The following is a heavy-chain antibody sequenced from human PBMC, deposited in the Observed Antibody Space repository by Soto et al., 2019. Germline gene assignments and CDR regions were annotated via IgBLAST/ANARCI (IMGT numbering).Heavy chain of an antibody. D-gene: IGHD1-26*01. J-gene: IGHJ4*02. V-gene: IGHV4-30-4*01. CDR1: GGPISSSDYY. CDR3: ARTYSGSYPTDY. Sequence: SETLSLTCTVSGGPISSSDYYWSWIRQPPGKGLEWIGYIYYSGSTYYNPSLKSRVTISVDTSKNQFSLKLSSVTAADTAVYYCARTYSGSYPTDYWGQGTLVTVSS. CDR2: IYYSGST.